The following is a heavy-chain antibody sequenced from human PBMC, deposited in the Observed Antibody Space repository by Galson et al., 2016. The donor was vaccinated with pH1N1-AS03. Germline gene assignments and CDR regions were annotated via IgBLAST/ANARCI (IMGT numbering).Heavy chain of an antibody. Sequence: SLRLSCAASGFTFSTHTMHWVRQAPGKGLEWVAAISYDGGDKFYADSVKGRFTISRDTAKNSVFLQMNSVRVEDRAVYYCARLPRGPWRFDYWGQGTLVTVSS. V-gene: IGHV3-30-3*01. CDR1: GFTFSTHT. J-gene: IGHJ4*02. D-gene: IGHD3-10*01. CDR2: ISYDGGDK. CDR3: ARLPRGPWRFDY.